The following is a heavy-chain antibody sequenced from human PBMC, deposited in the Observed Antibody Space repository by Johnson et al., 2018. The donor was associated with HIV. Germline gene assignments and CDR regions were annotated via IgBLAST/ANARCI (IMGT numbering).Heavy chain of an antibody. CDR2: ITSGGGDT. CDR3: ARVREWEGGEVGDAFDI. D-gene: IGHD1-26*01. CDR1: GFTFSRSA. V-gene: IGHV3-21*04. Sequence: VQLVESGGDLVQPGGSLRLSCAASGFTFSRSAMSWVRQAPGKGLEWVSIITSGGGDTYYADSVKGRFPISRDNAKNSLYLQMNSLRAEDTAVYYCARVREWEGGEVGDAFDIWGQGTMVTVSS. J-gene: IGHJ3*02.